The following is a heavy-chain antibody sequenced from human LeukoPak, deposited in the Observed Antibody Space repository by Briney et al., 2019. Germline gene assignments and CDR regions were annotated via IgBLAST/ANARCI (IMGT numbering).Heavy chain of an antibody. CDR2: ISGGGDTT. Sequence: GGSLRLSCAASGFTFSSYSMNWVRQAPGKGLEWVSSISGGGDTTYYADSVKGRFTISRDNSKNTLYLQMNSLRAEDTAIYYCAKDQRITVAGFYYFNYWGQGSLVTVSS. CDR1: GFTFSSYS. V-gene: IGHV3-23*01. CDR3: AKDQRITVAGFYYFNY. D-gene: IGHD6-13*01. J-gene: IGHJ4*02.